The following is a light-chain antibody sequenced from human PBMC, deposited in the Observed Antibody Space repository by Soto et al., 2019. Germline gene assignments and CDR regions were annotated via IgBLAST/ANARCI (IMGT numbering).Light chain of an antibody. CDR2: KAS. J-gene: IGKJ1*01. CDR3: QHYNSYSEA. V-gene: IGKV1-5*03. CDR1: QTISSW. Sequence: DIQMTQSPSTLSGSVGDRVTITCRASQTISSWLAWYQQKPGKAPKLLIYKASTLKSGVPSRFSGSGSGTEFTLPINSLQPDDFATYYCQHYNSYSEAFGQGTKVELK.